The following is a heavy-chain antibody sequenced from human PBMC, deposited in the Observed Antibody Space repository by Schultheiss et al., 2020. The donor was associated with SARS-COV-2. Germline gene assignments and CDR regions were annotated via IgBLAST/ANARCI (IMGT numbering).Heavy chain of an antibody. J-gene: IGHJ3*02. Sequence: SCAASGFTFSSYDMHWVRQATGKGLEWVSAIGTAGDTYYPGSVKGRFTISRENAKNSLYLQMNSLRAGDTAVYYCARGNYYGSGSYEGAWAFDIWGQGTMVTVSS. CDR1: GFTFSSYD. CDR3: ARGNYYGSGSYEGAWAFDI. V-gene: IGHV3-13*01. CDR2: IGTAGDT. D-gene: IGHD3-10*01.